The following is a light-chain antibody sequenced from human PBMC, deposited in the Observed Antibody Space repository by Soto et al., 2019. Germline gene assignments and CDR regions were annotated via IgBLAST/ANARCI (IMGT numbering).Light chain of an antibody. J-gene: IGLJ1*01. CDR3: QSHDSSLSGPV. CDR2: GNN. V-gene: IGLV1-40*01. Sequence: QSALTQPPSVSGAPGQRVTISCTGSSSNIGATYAVHWYQHLPGRAPKLLIYGNNNRPSGVPDRFSGSKSGTSASLAITGLQAEDEADYYCQSHDSSLSGPVFGTGTKVTV. CDR1: SSNIGATYA.